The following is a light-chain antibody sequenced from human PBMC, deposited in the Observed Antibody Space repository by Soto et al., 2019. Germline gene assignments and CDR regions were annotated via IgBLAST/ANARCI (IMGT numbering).Light chain of an antibody. CDR2: TAS. V-gene: IGKV1-39*01. CDR3: QHYNSYSEA. J-gene: IGKJ1*01. CDR1: QSISSH. Sequence: DIRMTQSPSSLSASVEDTVTIPCRASQSISSHLNWYQQKPGKAPNLLMYTASNLQSGVPSRFSGSGSGTDFTLTICSLQPEDFATYYCQHYNSYSEAFGQGTKVDI.